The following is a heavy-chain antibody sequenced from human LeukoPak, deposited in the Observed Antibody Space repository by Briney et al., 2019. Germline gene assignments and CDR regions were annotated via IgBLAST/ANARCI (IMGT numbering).Heavy chain of an antibody. V-gene: IGHV3-7*01. CDR1: GFSFSRYW. CDR3: SRRLCASGSYWSGPFYGMDV. J-gene: IGHJ6*02. CDR2: IKEYGSEK. D-gene: IGHD3-10*01. Sequence: QPGGSLRLSCAASGFSFSRYWMSRVRQAPGKGLEWVANIKEYGSEKYYVDSVKGRFTISRDNAKISLYLQMNSLRAEDTAVYYCSRRLCASGSYWSGPFYGMDVWGQGTTVTVSS.